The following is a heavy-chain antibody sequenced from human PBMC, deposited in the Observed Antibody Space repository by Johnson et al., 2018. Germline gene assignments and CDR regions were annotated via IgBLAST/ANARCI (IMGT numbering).Heavy chain of an antibody. CDR1: GFTFSSYD. CDR3: ARGDFVDAFDI. D-gene: IGHD2-21*02. CDR2: IGTAGDT. J-gene: IGHJ3*02. V-gene: IGHV3-13*01. Sequence: VQLVESGGGLVQPGGSLRLSCAASGFTFSSYDMHWVRQATGKGLEWVSAIGTAGDTYYPGSVKGRFTISREKAKNSLYLQMNGLGAGETAVYYCARGDFVDAFDIWGQGTMVTVSS.